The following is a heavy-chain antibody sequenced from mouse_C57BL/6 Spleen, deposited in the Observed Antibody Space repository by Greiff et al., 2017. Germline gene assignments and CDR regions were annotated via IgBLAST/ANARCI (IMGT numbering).Heavy chain of an antibody. CDR3: TRKKTPYYAMDY. CDR1: GYTFTSSW. J-gene: IGHJ4*01. Sequence: VQLQQSGTVLARPGASVKMSCKTSGYTFTSSWMHWVKQRPGQGMEWIGAIYPGNSDTSYNQKFKGKAKLTAVTSASTAYMELSSLTNEDSAVYYSTRKKTPYYAMDYWGQGTSVTVSS. V-gene: IGHV1-5*01. CDR2: IYPGNSDT.